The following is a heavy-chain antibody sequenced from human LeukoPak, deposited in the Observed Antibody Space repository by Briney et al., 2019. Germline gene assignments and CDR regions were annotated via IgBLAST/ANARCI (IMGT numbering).Heavy chain of an antibody. D-gene: IGHD2-2*01. CDR1: GFTFSSYS. V-gene: IGHV3-21*01. CDR3: VRYCSSTSCPLDY. CDR2: ISSSSGYI. J-gene: IGHJ4*02. Sequence: GGSLRLSCAASGFTFSSYSMNWVRQAPGKGLEWVSSISSSSGYIYYADSVKGRFTISRDNAKNSLYLQMNSLRAEDTAVYYCVRYCSSTSCPLDYWGQGTLVTVSS.